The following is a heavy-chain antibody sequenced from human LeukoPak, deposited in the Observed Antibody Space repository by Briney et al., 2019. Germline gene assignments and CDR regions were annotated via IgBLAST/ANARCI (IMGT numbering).Heavy chain of an antibody. D-gene: IGHD3-10*01. CDR2: MTGSSGST. Sequence: GGSLRLPCAASGFTFKDYAMSWVRQAPGTGLEWVSSMTGSSGSTYYADSVKGRFTISRDNSKNILFLQMNSLRADDTAIYYCARSSTNMVLYYFDFWGQGTLVPVSS. J-gene: IGHJ4*02. CDR1: GFTFKDYA. V-gene: IGHV3-23*01. CDR3: ARSSTNMVLYYFDF.